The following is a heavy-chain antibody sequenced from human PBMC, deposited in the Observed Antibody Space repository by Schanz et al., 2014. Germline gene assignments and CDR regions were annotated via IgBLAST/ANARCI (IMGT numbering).Heavy chain of an antibody. V-gene: IGHV1-46*03. D-gene: IGHD3-16*01. CDR2: IDPRGAST. Sequence: QEQLVQSGAEVKTPGDSVKVSCKASGYSIGGYYMHWVRQAPGQGLEWMGMIDPRGASTTYAQKFQGRLSLTGDMSTSTLYLELRSLTSEDTAVYYCARNYEWFESWGQGTLVTVSS. CDR1: GYSIGGYY. CDR3: ARNYEWFES. J-gene: IGHJ5*01.